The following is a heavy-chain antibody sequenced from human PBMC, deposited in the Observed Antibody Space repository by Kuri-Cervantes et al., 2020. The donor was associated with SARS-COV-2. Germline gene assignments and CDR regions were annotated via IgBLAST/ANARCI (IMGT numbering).Heavy chain of an antibody. Sequence: GESLKISCAASGFTFSSYWMSWVRQAPGKGLEWVANIKQDGSEKYYVDSVKGRFTISRDNAKNSLYLQMNSLRAEDPAVYYCAKGVAAADSYYFDYWGQGTLVTVSS. V-gene: IGHV3-7*03. CDR3: AKGVAAADSYYFDY. D-gene: IGHD6-13*01. CDR2: IKQDGSEK. CDR1: GFTFSSYW. J-gene: IGHJ4*02.